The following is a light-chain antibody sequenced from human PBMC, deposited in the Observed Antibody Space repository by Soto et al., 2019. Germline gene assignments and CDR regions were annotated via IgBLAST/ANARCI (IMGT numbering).Light chain of an antibody. CDR2: GAS. CDR1: EDIDTS. Sequence: DIQMTQSPSTLSVSLGDRITITCRASEDIDTSLAWFQQRPGKXXKXXIAGASGLMNGVPSTFSGSGSGTELAITISSVQPDDFETYFCQHYDTFSWTFGQGTKVDIK. CDR3: QHYDTFSWT. J-gene: IGKJ1*01. V-gene: IGKV1-5*01.